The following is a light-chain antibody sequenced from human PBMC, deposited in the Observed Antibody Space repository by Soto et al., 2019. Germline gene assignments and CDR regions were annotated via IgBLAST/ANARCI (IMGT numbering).Light chain of an antibody. J-gene: IGLJ3*02. CDR3: AAWDDSLSGWV. CDR2: TNN. V-gene: IGLV1-47*01. Sequence: QSALTQPPSVSGTPGQRVSISCSGASSTFANNYVHWYQQVPGAAPKLLIYTNNQRPSGVPDRFSGSKSATSASLAIGGLRSEDEADYYCAAWDDSLSGWVFGGGTKLTVL. CDR1: SSTFANNY.